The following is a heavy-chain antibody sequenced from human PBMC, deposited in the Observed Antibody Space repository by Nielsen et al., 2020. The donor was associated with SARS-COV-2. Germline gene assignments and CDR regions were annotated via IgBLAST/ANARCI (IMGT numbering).Heavy chain of an antibody. CDR3: ARGAEQWTRTFHV. CDR1: GFTISRYG. Sequence: GGSLRLSCEASGFTISRYGMHWVRQAPGKGLEWVANIKADGREEFYEDSVKGRFAISRDNVENSLYLQMNNLRAEDTAVYYCARGAEQWTRTFHVWGQGTMVTVSS. J-gene: IGHJ3*01. D-gene: IGHD6-19*01. V-gene: IGHV3-7*01. CDR2: IKADGREE.